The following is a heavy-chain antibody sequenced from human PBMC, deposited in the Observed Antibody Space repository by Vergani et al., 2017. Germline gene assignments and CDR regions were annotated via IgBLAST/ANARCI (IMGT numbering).Heavy chain of an antibody. Sequence: QVQLVQSGAEVKKPGASVKVSCKASGYTFTSHGISWVRQAPGQGLEWMGWISAYNGNTNYAQKLQGRVTMTTDTSTSTAYMALRSMRSDDTAVYYCAREAYSSSSTSYYGMDVGGQGTTVTVSS. CDR1: GYTFTSHG. J-gene: IGHJ6*02. D-gene: IGHD6-6*01. CDR3: AREAYSSSSTSYYGMDV. CDR2: ISAYNGNT. V-gene: IGHV1-18*01.